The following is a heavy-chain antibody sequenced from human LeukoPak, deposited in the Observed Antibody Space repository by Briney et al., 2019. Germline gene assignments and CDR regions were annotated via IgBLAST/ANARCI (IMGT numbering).Heavy chain of an antibody. CDR1: GFTVSSNY. CDR2: IYSGGST. CDR3: ARHSSGYFKYYFEY. J-gene: IGHJ4*02. D-gene: IGHD3-22*01. Sequence: PGGSLSLSCAGFGFTVSSNYMSLVRQAPGKGLEWVSVIYSGGSTYYADSVKGRFTISRDNSKNTLYLQMNSLRAEDTAVYYCARHSSGYFKYYFEYWGQGTLVTVSS. V-gene: IGHV3-53*01.